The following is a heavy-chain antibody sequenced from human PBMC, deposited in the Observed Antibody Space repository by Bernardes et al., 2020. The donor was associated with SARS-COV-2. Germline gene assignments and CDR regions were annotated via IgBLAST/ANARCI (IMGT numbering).Heavy chain of an antibody. V-gene: IGHV4-59*01. CDR2: IYSSGTT. CDR1: ADSISSYY. D-gene: IGHD2-15*01. CDR3: ARGSGIVVI. J-gene: IGHJ3*02. Sequence: DTLSPNCTVSADSISSYYWTWIRQVPGRGLEWIGYIYSSGTTRSNPSLKNRVTISIDTSKNQFSLELNSVTAADTAVYYCARGSGIVVIWGQGTMITVSS.